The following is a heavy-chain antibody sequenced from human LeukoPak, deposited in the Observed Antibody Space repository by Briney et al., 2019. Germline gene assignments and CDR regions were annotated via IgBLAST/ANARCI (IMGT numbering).Heavy chain of an antibody. J-gene: IGHJ6*02. Sequence: GGSLRLSCAASGFTFSSYWMSWVRQAPGKGLEWVANIKQDGSEKYYVDSVKGRFTISRDNAKNSLYLQMNSLRAEDTAVYYCARDRFLEVPAAMAYYYYGMDVWGQGTTVTVSS. CDR2: IKQDGSEK. V-gene: IGHV3-7*03. CDR3: ARDRFLEVPAAMAYYYYGMDV. CDR1: GFTFSSYW. D-gene: IGHD2-2*01.